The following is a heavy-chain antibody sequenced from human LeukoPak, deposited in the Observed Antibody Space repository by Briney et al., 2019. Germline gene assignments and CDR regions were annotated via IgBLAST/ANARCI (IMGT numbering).Heavy chain of an antibody. CDR3: ARGSLDYYDSSGCDY. D-gene: IGHD3-22*01. CDR1: GSTFSDYY. Sequence: GGSLRLSCAASGSTFSDYYMSWIRQAPGKGLEWVSYISSSGSTIYYADSVKGRFTISRDNAKNSLYLQMNSLRAEDTAVYYCARGSLDYYDSSGCDYWGQGTLVTVSS. V-gene: IGHV3-11*04. J-gene: IGHJ4*02. CDR2: ISSSGSTI.